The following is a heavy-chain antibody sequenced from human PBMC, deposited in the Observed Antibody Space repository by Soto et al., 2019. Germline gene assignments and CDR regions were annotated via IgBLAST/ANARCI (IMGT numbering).Heavy chain of an antibody. D-gene: IGHD6-6*01. V-gene: IGHV3-11*06. J-gene: IGHJ3*02. CDR2: ISSSSSYT. Sequence: PVGSLRLSCAASGFTFSDYYMSWIRQAPGKGLEWVSYISSSSSYTNYADSVKGRFTISRDNAKNSLYLQMNSLRAEDTAVYYCARVSIAARRSAFDIWGQGTMVTVSS. CDR1: GFTFSDYY. CDR3: ARVSIAARRSAFDI.